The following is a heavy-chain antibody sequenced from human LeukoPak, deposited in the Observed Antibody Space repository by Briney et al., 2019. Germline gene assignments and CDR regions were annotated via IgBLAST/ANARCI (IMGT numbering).Heavy chain of an antibody. CDR1: GFTFSSYE. D-gene: IGHD1-26*01. J-gene: IGHJ4*02. Sequence: GGSLRLSCAASGFTFSSYEMNWVRQAPGKGLEWVSYTSSSGTNIYYADSVKGRFTISRDNAKNSLYLQMNSLRAEDTAVYYCARMAGRGYYDYWGQGTLVTVS. CDR3: ARMAGRGYYDY. V-gene: IGHV3-48*03. CDR2: TSSSGTNI.